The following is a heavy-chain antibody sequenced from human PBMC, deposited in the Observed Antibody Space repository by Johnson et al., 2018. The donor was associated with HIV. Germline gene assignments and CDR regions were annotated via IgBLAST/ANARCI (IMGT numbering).Heavy chain of an antibody. Sequence: VLLVESGGGLVKPGGSLRLSCAASGFTFSDYYMSWIRQAPGKGLEWVSYISSSGSIIYSADSMQGRFTNSRDNAKNSLYLQMNSLRAEDTALYYCARSKDCSGGSCPDGFDIWGQGTMVIVSS. CDR2: ISSSGSII. CDR3: ARSKDCSGGSCPDGFDI. D-gene: IGHD2-15*01. V-gene: IGHV3-11*04. J-gene: IGHJ3*02. CDR1: GFTFSDYY.